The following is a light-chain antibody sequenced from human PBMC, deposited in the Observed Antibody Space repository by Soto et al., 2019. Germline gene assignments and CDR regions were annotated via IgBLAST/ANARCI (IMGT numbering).Light chain of an antibody. J-gene: IGKJ2*01. Sequence: DIQITHCPSTLSPSVLYTVTITFLASQSISSWLAWYQQKPGEAPKLLIYAASNLQSGVPSRFSGSGSGTDFTLTISSLQPEDFATYFCQQSYTTPVYSFGQGTKVDIK. V-gene: IGKV1-39*01. CDR2: AAS. CDR3: QQSYTTPVYS. CDR1: QSISSW.